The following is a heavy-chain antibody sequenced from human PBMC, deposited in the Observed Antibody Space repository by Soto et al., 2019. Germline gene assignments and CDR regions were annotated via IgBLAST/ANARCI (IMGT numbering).Heavy chain of an antibody. Sequence: EVQLVESGGGLVQPGGSLRLSCAASGFTLSSYWMYWVRQTPGKGLVWVARIKNGAGDTSYAESVKGRVTISRDNAKNTLYLQRSSLRSEATAVYYCVRFSGLDVWGQGTRSPSP. J-gene: IGHJ6*02. CDR2: IKNGAGDT. CDR3: VRFSGLDV. CDR1: GFTLSSYW. V-gene: IGHV3-74*01.